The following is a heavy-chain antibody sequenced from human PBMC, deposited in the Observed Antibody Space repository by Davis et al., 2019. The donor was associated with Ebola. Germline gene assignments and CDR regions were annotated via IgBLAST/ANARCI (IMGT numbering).Heavy chain of an antibody. CDR1: GFTFSGSA. CDR2: ISSQAHSYAP. D-gene: IGHD2-21*02. CDR3: TARAPQAYCGGDCYGDY. J-gene: IGHJ4*02. Sequence: GESLILSCAASGFTFSGSALHWVRQASGTGLEWVARISSQAHSYAPAYAALVKGRFTISRDDSKNTAYLQMNSLKTEETAVYYCTARAPQAYCGGDCYGDYWGQGTLVTVSS. V-gene: IGHV3-73*01.